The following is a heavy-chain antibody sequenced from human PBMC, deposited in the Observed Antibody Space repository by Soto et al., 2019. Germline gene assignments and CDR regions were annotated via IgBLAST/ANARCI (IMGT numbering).Heavy chain of an antibody. J-gene: IGHJ6*02. D-gene: IGHD5-12*01. Sequence: QVQLVESGGGVVQTGRSLRLSCAASGFTFSSYGMHWVRQAPGKGLEWVAVIWYDGSNKYYADSVKGRFTISRDNSKNTLYLQMNSLRAEDTDVYYCARDWRWLQLTYYYGMDVWGQGTTVTVSS. CDR1: GFTFSSYG. CDR2: IWYDGSNK. CDR3: ARDWRWLQLTYYYGMDV. V-gene: IGHV3-33*01.